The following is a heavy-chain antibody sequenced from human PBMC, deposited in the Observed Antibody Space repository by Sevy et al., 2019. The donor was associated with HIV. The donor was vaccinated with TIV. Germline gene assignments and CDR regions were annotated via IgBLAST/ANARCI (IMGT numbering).Heavy chain of an antibody. CDR1: GFAFSSYA. CDR3: AKGAYCSGWYVVVDY. Sequence: GGSLRLSCTASGFAFSSYAMSWVRQAPGKGLEWVSGISGSGGSTYYADSVKGRFTISRDNSKSTLYLQMNTLRVDDTAVYYCAKGAYCSGWYVVVDYWGQGILVTVSS. D-gene: IGHD6-19*01. J-gene: IGHJ4*02. V-gene: IGHV3-23*01. CDR2: ISGSGGST.